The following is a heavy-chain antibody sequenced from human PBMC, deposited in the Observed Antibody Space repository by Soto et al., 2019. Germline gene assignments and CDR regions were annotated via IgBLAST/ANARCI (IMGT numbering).Heavy chain of an antibody. CDR1: GFTLGSYA. V-gene: IGHV3-23*01. J-gene: IGHJ4*02. Sequence: LESGGGLVQPGGSLRLSCTASGFTLGSYAMNWVRQAPGKGLEWVSVISGNGDTTYYADSVKGRFIISRDNSKNTVYLQMNSLRVEDTAVYYCVKDRRTVVIGAAIQGPLNDSWGKGTLVTVSS. CDR2: ISGNGDTT. D-gene: IGHD2-21*01. CDR3: VKDRRTVVIGAAIQGPLNDS.